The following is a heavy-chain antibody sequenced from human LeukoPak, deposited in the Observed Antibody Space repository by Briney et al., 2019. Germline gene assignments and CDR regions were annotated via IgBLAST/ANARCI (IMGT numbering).Heavy chain of an antibody. J-gene: IGHJ6*03. V-gene: IGHV3-7*01. CDR2: IKQDGSEK. CDR1: GFTFSSYW. D-gene: IGHD3-3*01. CDR3: ARGFSRYYDFWSGYLSYYYYYMDV. Sequence: SGGSLRLSCAASGFTFSSYWMSWVRQAPGKGLGWVANIKQDGSEKYYVDSVKGRFTISRDNAKNSLYLQMNSLRAEDTAVYYCARGFSRYYDFWSGYLSYYYYYMDVWGKGTTVTVSS.